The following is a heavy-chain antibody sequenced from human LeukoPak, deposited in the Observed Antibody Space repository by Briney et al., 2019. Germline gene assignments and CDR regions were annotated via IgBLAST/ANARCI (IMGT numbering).Heavy chain of an antibody. CDR1: GYTFTSYG. CDR2: ISAYNGNT. CDR3: ARGVCSGDRCYRRHYNWFDP. J-gene: IGHJ5*02. D-gene: IGHD2-15*01. V-gene: IGHV1-18*01. Sequence: ASVKVSCKGSGYTFTSYGISWVRQAPGQGLEWMGWISAYNGNTNYAQKLQGRVTMTTDTSTSTAYMELRSLRSDDTAVYYCARGVCSGDRCYRRHYNWFDPWGQGTLVTVSS.